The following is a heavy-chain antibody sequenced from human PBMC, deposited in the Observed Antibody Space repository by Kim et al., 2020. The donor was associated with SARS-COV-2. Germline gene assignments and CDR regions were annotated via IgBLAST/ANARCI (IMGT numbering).Heavy chain of an antibody. CDR3: ARAPSDETSRPSDAFDI. D-gene: IGHD2-2*01. J-gene: IGHJ3*02. Sequence: SETLSLTCTLSGTPISSAVYYWSWICQNPGKGMEWLGYTNYSGSTYYNPSLKRRVTISVDTSKNQFSLKLSSVTAADTAVYYCARAPSDETSRPSDAFDIWGQGTTLTVSS. CDR1: GTPISSAVYY. V-gene: IGHV4-31*03. CDR2: TNYSGST.